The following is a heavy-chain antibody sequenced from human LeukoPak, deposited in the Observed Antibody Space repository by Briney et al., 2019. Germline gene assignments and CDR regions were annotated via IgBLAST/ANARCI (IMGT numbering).Heavy chain of an antibody. V-gene: IGHV3-30*02. CDR2: IRYDGSNK. CDR1: GFICNTYV. CDR3: AKDDYYDTSGYRD. J-gene: IGHJ4*02. Sequence: GGSLRLSCAASGFICNTYVMHWVRQAPGKGLEWLAFIRYDGSNKNYADSVKGRFTISRDNSKNTLYLQMNSLRAKDTAVYYCAKDDYYDTSGYRDWGQGTLVTVSS. D-gene: IGHD3-22*01.